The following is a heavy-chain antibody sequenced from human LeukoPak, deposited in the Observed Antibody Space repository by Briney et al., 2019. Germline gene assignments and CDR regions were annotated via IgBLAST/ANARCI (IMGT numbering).Heavy chain of an antibody. V-gene: IGHV3-15*07. Sequence: GGSLRLSCAASGFTFSNAYMNWVRQAPGKGLEWVGRIKPKTGGETTEYAAPVKDRFSISRDDSKSMMYLQMNSLKTEDTAVYYCITPLPYSAQGGQGTLVTVCS. CDR2: IKPKTGGETT. CDR1: GFTFSNAY. CDR3: ITPLPYSAQ. J-gene: IGHJ4*02. D-gene: IGHD2-21*01.